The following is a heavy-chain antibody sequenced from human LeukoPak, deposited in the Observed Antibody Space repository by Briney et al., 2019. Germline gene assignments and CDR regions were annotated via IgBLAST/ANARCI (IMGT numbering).Heavy chain of an antibody. CDR3: ARAYGSGSYSDQYYFDY. D-gene: IGHD3-10*01. CDR1: AYTFTGYY. V-gene: IGHV1-2*02. CDR2: INPNSGDT. Sequence: ASVKVSCKASAYTFTGYYMHWVRQAPGQGLKWMGWINPNSGDTHYAEKFQGRVTMTRDTSISTAYMELSRLRSDDTAVYYCARAYGSGSYSDQYYFDYWGQGTLVTVSS. J-gene: IGHJ4*02.